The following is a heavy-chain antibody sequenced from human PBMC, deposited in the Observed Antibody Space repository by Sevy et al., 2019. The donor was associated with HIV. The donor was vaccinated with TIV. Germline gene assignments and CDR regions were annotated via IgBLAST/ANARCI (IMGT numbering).Heavy chain of an antibody. J-gene: IGHJ2*01. D-gene: IGHD6-19*01. CDR1: IGSITSYY. CDR3: GGGWLQRYFDL. V-gene: IGHV4-59*01. Sequence: SETLSLTCTVSIGSITSYYWSWIRQPPGKGMEWIGSIYYSWNPNYNPSLKSRVTISVDTSTNQFSLKLTSVTAADTAVYYCGGGWLQRYFDLWGRGTLVTVSS. CDR2: IYYSWNP.